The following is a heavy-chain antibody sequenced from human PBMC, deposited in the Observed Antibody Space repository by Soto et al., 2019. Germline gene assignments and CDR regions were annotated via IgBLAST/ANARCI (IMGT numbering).Heavy chain of an antibody. CDR2: ISGSGGST. CDR1: GFTFSSYA. J-gene: IGHJ4*02. D-gene: IGHD2-8*01. V-gene: IGHV3-23*01. CDR3: AKNGLDNSPSAIDS. Sequence: GGSLRLSCAASGFTFSSYAMSWVRQAPGKGLEWVSAISGSGGSTYYADSVKDRFTISRDNSKNMVFLQKNSLRAEDTALYYCAKNGLDNSPSAIDSWGPGTLVTVSS.